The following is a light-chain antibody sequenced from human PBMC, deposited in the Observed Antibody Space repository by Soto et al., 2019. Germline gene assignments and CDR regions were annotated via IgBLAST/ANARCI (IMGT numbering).Light chain of an antibody. V-gene: IGKV1-39*01. CDR1: QSISSS. CDR2: AAS. Sequence: DIQMTQSPSSLSASVGDRVTITCRASQSISSSLNWYQQKPGKAPKLLIYAASSLQSGVPPRFSGTGSGTDFTLTIGSLQPEDFATYYCQQSYITPPTFGQGTRVEIK. J-gene: IGKJ1*01. CDR3: QQSYITPPT.